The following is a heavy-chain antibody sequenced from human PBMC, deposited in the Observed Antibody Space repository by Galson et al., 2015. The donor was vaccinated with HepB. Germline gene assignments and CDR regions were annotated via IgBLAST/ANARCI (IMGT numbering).Heavy chain of an antibody. V-gene: IGHV3-23*01. D-gene: IGHD3-3*01. J-gene: IGHJ4*02. CDR2: ISGSGSST. CDR3: AKGGRRDVLRFLEWSYPAFDY. Sequence: SLRLSCAASGFTFSSYAMSWVRQAPGKGLEWVSAISGSGSSTYYADSVKGRFTISRDNSKNTLYLQMNSLRAEDTAVYYCAKGGRRDVLRFLEWSYPAFDYWGQGTLVTVSS. CDR1: GFTFSSYA.